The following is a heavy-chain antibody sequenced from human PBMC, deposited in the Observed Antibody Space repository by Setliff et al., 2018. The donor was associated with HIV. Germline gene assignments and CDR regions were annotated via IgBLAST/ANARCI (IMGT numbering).Heavy chain of an antibody. CDR1: VHTFISYH. CDR3: VRTIYEWGAFDV. D-gene: IGHD2-8*01. CDR2: INTSGDNK. Sequence: ASVKVSCKAPVHTFISYHIHWVRQAPGQGLEWMGIINTSGDNKDYAQKFQGRLTMTKDTSTSTVYMQLSSLRSEDTAVYYCVRTIYEWGAFDVWGQGRMVTVSS. V-gene: IGHV1-46*01. J-gene: IGHJ3*01.